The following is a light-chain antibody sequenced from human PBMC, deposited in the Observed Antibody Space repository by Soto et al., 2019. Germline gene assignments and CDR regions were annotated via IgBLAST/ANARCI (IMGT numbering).Light chain of an antibody. CDR3: QQYGISLRT. CDR2: AAS. Sequence: EIVLTQSPGTLSLSPGERATLSCSSDKSVSDTLLTWFQQKPGQAPRLLIYAASRRATGIPDRFSGSGSGTDFTLTISRLEPEDFAVYYCQQYGISLRTFGQGTKVEIK. CDR1: KSVSDTL. J-gene: IGKJ1*01. V-gene: IGKV3-20*01.